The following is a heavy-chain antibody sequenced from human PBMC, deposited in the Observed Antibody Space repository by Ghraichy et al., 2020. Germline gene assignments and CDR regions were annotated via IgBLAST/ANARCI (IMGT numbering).Heavy chain of an antibody. J-gene: IGHJ5*02. Sequence: SETLSLTCTVSGGSISSYYWSWIRQPPGKGLEWIGYIYYSGSTNYNPSLKSRVTISVDTSKNQFSLKLSSVTAADTAVYYCARAGGYFSRTWFDPWGQGTLVTVSS. V-gene: IGHV4-59*01. D-gene: IGHD3-3*01. CDR1: GGSISSYY. CDR3: ARAGGYFSRTWFDP. CDR2: IYYSGST.